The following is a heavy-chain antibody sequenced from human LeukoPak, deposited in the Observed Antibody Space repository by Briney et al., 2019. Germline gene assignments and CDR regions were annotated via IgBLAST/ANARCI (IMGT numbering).Heavy chain of an antibody. V-gene: IGHV3-23*01. Sequence: PGGSLRLSCAAPGFTFSSYSMSWVRQAPGMGLEWVSAISGSGGSTYYADSVNGRFTISRDNSKNTLYLQMNSLRAEDTAVYYCAKDCKGSGSYFPFDYWGQGTLVTVSS. CDR1: GFTFSSYS. J-gene: IGHJ4*02. D-gene: IGHD3-10*01. CDR3: AKDCKGSGSYFPFDY. CDR2: ISGSGGST.